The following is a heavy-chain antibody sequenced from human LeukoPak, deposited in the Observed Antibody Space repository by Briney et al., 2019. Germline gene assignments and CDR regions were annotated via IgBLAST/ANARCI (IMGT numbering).Heavy chain of an antibody. J-gene: IGHJ4*02. D-gene: IGHD3-22*01. CDR1: GGSFSGYY. CDR3: ATKEWYYYDSSGYYGY. CDR2: INHSGST. V-gene: IGHV4-34*01. Sequence: SETLSLTCAVYGGSFSGYYWSWIRQPPGKGLEWIGEINHSGSTNYNPSLKSRVTISVDTSKNQFSLKLSSVTAADTAVYYCATKEWYYYDSSGYYGYWGQGTLVTVSS.